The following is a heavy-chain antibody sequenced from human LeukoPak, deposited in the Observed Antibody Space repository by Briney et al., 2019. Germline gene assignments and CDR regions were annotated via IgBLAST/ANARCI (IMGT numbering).Heavy chain of an antibody. Sequence: SVKVSSKASGGTFSSYAISWVRPAPGQRLEWMGRIIPILGIANYAQKFQGRVTITADKSTSTAYMELSSLRSEDTAVYYCARDSGIAAAGHTYDYWGQGTLVTVSS. CDR1: GGTFSSYA. CDR2: IIPILGIA. CDR3: ARDSGIAAAGHTYDY. V-gene: IGHV1-69*04. J-gene: IGHJ4*02. D-gene: IGHD6-13*01.